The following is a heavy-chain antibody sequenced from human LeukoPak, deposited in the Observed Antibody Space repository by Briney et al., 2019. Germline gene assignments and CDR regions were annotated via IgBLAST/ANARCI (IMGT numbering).Heavy chain of an antibody. D-gene: IGHD3-9*01. CDR2: ISAYNGNT. J-gene: IGHJ3*02. V-gene: IGHV1-18*01. Sequence: GASVKVSCKASGGTFRSYGISWVRQAPGQGLEWMGWISAYNGNTNYAQKLQGRVTMTTDTSTSTAYMELRSLRSDDTAVYYCARDQHILTALDAFDIWGQGTMVTVSS. CDR3: ARDQHILTALDAFDI. CDR1: GGTFRSYG.